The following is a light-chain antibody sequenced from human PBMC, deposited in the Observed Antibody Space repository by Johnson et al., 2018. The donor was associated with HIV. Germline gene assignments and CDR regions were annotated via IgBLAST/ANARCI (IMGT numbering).Light chain of an antibody. CDR3: GTWDSNLSVYV. V-gene: IGLV1-51*01. CDR2: DNN. Sequence: QSVLTQPPSASGTPGQRVTISCSGSSSNIGSNTVNWYQQLPGTAPKLLIYDNNKRPSGIPDRFSGSKSGTSATLGITGLQTGDEADYYCGTWDSNLSVYVFGTGTKVSVL. J-gene: IGLJ1*01. CDR1: SSNIGSNT.